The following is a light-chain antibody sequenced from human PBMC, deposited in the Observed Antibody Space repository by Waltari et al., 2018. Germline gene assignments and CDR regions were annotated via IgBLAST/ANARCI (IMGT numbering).Light chain of an antibody. CDR1: QSISNF. CDR2: DAS. Sequence: EIVLTQSPATLSLSPGESVTLSCRASQSISNFLAWYQQRPGQAPRLLMYDASKRAIGIPARFSGSGSGTDFTLTISSLEPEDSGIYYCQQRNGWPPMYTFGQGTKLEIK. V-gene: IGKV3-11*01. CDR3: QQRNGWPPMYT. J-gene: IGKJ2*01.